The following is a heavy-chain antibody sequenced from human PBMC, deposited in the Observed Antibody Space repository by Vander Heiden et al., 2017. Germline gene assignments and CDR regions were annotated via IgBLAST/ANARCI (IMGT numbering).Heavy chain of an antibody. Sequence: EVQLVESVVGLVQPRGSLSLSCAADGFTFRGASRNWVRQAPGKGLEWVSYISSSSSTIYYADSVKGRVTISRDNAKNSLYLQMNSLRDEDTDVYYCARVYCSSTSCRPNDAFDIWGQGTMVTVSS. CDR1: GFTFRGAS. D-gene: IGHD2-2*01. J-gene: IGHJ3*02. CDR3: ARVYCSSTSCRPNDAFDI. CDR2: ISSSSSTI. V-gene: IGHV3-48*02.